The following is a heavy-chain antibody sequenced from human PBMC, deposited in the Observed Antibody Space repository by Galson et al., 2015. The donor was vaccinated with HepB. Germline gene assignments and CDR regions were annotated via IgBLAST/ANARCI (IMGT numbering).Heavy chain of an antibody. Sequence: SLRLSCAASGFTFGTYAMNWVRQAPGKGLEWVSAISGSGGTTYYADFVKGRFTISRDNSKNTLYLQMNSLRAEDTAIYYCAKDPQAYLGSSWYYFDYWGQGTLVTVSS. J-gene: IGHJ4*02. V-gene: IGHV3-23*01. D-gene: IGHD6-13*01. CDR3: AKDPQAYLGSSWYYFDY. CDR1: GFTFGTYA. CDR2: ISGSGGTT.